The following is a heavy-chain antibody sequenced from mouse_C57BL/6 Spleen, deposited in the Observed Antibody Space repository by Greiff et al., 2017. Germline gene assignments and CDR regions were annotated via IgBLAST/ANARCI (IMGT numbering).Heavy chain of an antibody. CDR3: ARRGHAGLDY. J-gene: IGHJ2*01. V-gene: IGHV1-80*01. CDR2: IYPGDGDT. Sequence: QVQLQQSGAELVQPGASVKISCTASGYAFSSYWMNWVKQRPGKGLEWIGQIYPGDGDTNYNGKFKGKATLTADKSSSTAYMQLSSLTSEDSAVYFFARRGHAGLDYWGQGTTLTVSS. CDR1: GYAFSSYW.